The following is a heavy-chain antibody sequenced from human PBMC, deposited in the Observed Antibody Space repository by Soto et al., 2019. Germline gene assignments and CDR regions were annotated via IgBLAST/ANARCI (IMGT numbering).Heavy chain of an antibody. Sequence: EVQLVESGGGLVEPGGSLRLSCAASGFTFSSYSMNWVRQAPGKGLEWVSSISSSSTYIYYADSVKGRFTVSRDNARYSLYLQMNSLRDDDTGVYYCARDAGAHIAVVTAKDYWGQGTLVTVSS. J-gene: IGHJ4*02. CDR3: ARDAGAHIAVVTAKDY. CDR2: ISSSSTYI. V-gene: IGHV3-21*01. D-gene: IGHD2-21*02. CDR1: GFTFSSYS.